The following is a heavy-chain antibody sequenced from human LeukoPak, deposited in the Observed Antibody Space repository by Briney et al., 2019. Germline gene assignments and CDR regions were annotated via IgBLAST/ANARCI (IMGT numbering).Heavy chain of an antibody. V-gene: IGHV1-18*04. CDR2: ISAYNGNT. J-gene: IGHJ4*02. Sequence: ASVKVSCKASGYTFTGYYMHWVRQAPGQGLEWMGWISAYNGNTHYAQKFRDRLTMTTDTSTRTAYLELRSLRSDDTAVYYCARDRLGGDLTGEGLYWGQGTLVTVSS. D-gene: IGHD4-17*01. CDR3: ARDRLGGDLTGEGLY. CDR1: GYTFTGYY.